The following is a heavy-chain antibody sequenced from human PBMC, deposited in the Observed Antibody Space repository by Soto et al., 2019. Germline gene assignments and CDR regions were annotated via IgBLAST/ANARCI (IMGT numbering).Heavy chain of an antibody. CDR2: IIPILGIA. CDR1: GGTFSSYT. J-gene: IGHJ2*01. V-gene: IGHV1-69*08. CDR3: AREGSTVVTQDWYFDL. D-gene: IGHD4-17*01. Sequence: QVQLVQSGAEVKKPGSSVKVSCKASGGTFSSYTISWVRQAPGQGLEWMGRIIPILGIANYAQKFQGRVTITADKSTSPAYMELSSLRSEDTAVYYCAREGSTVVTQDWYFDLWGRGTLVTVSS.